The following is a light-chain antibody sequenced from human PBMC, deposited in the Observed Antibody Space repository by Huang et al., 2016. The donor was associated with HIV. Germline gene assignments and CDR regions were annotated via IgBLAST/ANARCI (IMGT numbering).Light chain of an antibody. Sequence: EIVLTQSPGTLSLSPGDRVTLSCRASQKVSTYYVAWYQHKPGQAPRLLIYGTSNRATGIPERFRGSGSGTDFTLTISRLEPEDIAVYYCQQYGSSPTFGQGTKVEIK. CDR2: GTS. V-gene: IGKV3-20*01. CDR1: QKVSTYY. CDR3: QQYGSSPT. J-gene: IGKJ1*01.